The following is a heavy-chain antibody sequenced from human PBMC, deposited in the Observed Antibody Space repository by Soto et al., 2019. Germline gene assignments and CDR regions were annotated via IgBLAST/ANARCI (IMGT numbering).Heavy chain of an antibody. V-gene: IGHV4-30-4*01. D-gene: IGHD3-10*01. CDR2: IYYSGST. CDR1: GGSISSGDYY. CDR3: ATIKLGSNRLDY. Sequence: QVQLQESGPGLVKPSQILSLTCTVSGGSISSGDYYWSWIRQPPGKGLEWIGYIYYSGSTYYNPSLKSRVTISVDTSKNHFSLKLSSVTAADTAVYYCATIKLGSNRLDYWGQGTLVTVSS. J-gene: IGHJ4*02.